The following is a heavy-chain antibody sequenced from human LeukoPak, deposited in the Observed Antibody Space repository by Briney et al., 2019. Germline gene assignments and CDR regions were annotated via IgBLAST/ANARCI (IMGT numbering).Heavy chain of an antibody. D-gene: IGHD6-6*01. V-gene: IGHV3-49*04. CDR3: TRVGYSSSSWYFDY. Sequence: PGGSLRLSCTASGFTFGDYAMSWVRQAPGKGLEWVGFIRSKAYGGTTEYAASVKGRFTISRDDSKSIAYLQMNSLKTGDTAVYYCTRVGYSSSSWYFDYWGQGTLVTVSS. J-gene: IGHJ4*02. CDR1: GFTFGDYA. CDR2: IRSKAYGGTT.